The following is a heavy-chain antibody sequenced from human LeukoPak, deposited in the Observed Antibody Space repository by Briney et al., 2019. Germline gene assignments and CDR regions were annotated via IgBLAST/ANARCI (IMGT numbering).Heavy chain of an antibody. CDR3: ARDRRSGFDY. CDR2: IYYSGST. Sequence: PSETLSLTCTVSGGSISSSSYYWGWIRQPPGKGLEWIGSIYYSGSTYYNPSLKSRVTISVDTSKNQFSLKLSSVTAADTAVYYCARDRRSGFDYWGQGTLVTVSS. V-gene: IGHV4-39*07. CDR1: GGSISSSSYY. D-gene: IGHD1-26*01. J-gene: IGHJ4*02.